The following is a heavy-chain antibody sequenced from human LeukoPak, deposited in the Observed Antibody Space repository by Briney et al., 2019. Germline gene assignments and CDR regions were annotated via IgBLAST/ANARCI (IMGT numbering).Heavy chain of an antibody. CDR3: ARADSSGYYPLDY. CDR1: GYTFTGYY. V-gene: IGHV1-2*02. Sequence: SVKVSCKASGYTFTGYYMHWVRQAPGQGLEWMGWINPNSGGTNYAQKFQGRVTMTRDTSISTAYMELSRLRSDDTAVYYCARADSSGYYPLDYWGQGTPVTVSS. J-gene: IGHJ4*02. D-gene: IGHD3-22*01. CDR2: INPNSGGT.